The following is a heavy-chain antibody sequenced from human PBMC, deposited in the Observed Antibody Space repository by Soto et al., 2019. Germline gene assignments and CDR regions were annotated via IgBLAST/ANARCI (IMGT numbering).Heavy chain of an antibody. CDR3: ARGGRGYYYVDV. Sequence: EVQLVESGGGLVQPGGSLRLSCEASGFTFSDYWIHWVRQAPGKGLVWLSRIKGDASTTNYADSVMGRFTVSRDNARNTVYLQMNSLRAEDTAVYYCARGGRGYYYVDVWGKGITVTLSS. V-gene: IGHV3-74*01. CDR1: GFTFSDYW. J-gene: IGHJ6*03. CDR2: IKGDASTT.